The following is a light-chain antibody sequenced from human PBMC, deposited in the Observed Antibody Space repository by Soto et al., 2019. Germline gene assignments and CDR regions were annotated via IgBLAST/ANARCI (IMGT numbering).Light chain of an antibody. V-gene: IGKV1-39*01. CDR1: QSISSY. CDR2: AAV. J-gene: IGKJ1*01. CDR3: QQTYSSPQWT. Sequence: DIQLTQSQFSLSASVGDRVTLTCLASQSISSYLNWYQQKPGKPPKLLIYAAVSLQSGIPSRFSAYGSGTDFTLTISSLQPEDFATYYCQQTYSSPQWTFGQGTKVDI.